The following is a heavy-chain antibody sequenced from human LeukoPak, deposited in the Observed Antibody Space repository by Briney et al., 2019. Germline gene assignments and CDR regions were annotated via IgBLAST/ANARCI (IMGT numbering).Heavy chain of an antibody. J-gene: IGHJ4*02. D-gene: IGHD2-2*01. CDR3: ARVLGYCSSTSCYDPYYFDY. CDR1: GGSITSYY. V-gene: IGHV4-4*07. CDR2: IYHSGST. Sequence: SETLSLTCTVSGGSITSYYWTWIRQSAGKGLEWIGSIYHSGSTYYNPSLKSRVTISVDTSKNQFSLKLSSVTAADTAVYYCARVLGYCSSTSCYDPYYFDYWGQGTLVTVSS.